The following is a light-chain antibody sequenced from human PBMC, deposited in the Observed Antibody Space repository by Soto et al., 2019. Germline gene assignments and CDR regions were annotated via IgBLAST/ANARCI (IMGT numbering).Light chain of an antibody. CDR3: QQYRRSPLT. CDR2: GAS. CDR1: QSVTNSY. V-gene: IGKV3-20*01. Sequence: EIVLTHSPGTLSLCPWEIATLSCRASQSVTNSYLAWYQQKPGQSPRLLLSGASTRATGIPDRFSGSGSGTDFTLTISRLEPEDSAVYYCQQYRRSPLTFGGGTKVDIK. J-gene: IGKJ4*01.